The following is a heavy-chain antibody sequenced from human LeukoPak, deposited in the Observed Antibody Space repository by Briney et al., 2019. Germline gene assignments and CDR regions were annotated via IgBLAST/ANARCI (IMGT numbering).Heavy chain of an antibody. Sequence: GSVKVSCKASGYTFSIYGISWVRQAPGQGLEWMGWISASDGDTNYAQKLQGRVTKTTGTSTSTAYMELRSLRSDDTAVYFCARDYYGTPPLDYWGQGTLVTVSS. J-gene: IGHJ4*02. V-gene: IGHV1-18*01. D-gene: IGHD3-10*01. CDR1: GYTFSIYG. CDR2: ISASDGDT. CDR3: ARDYYGTPPLDY.